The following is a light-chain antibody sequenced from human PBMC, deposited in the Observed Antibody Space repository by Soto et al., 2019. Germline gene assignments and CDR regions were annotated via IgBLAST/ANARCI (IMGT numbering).Light chain of an antibody. CDR2: AAS. CDR3: QQSYSTPT. CDR1: QNISSY. V-gene: IGKV1-39*01. Sequence: DIQMTQSPSSLSASVGDKVTITCRAGQNISSYLNWYQQKPGRAPNLLIYAASSLQSGVPSRYSGSGSGADFTLTITSLQPEDSATYFCQQSYSTPTFGGGTKMEIK. J-gene: IGKJ4*01.